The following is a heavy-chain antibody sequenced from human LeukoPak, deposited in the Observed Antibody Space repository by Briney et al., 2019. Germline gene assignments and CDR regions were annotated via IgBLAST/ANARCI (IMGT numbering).Heavy chain of an antibody. CDR2: FDPEDGET. CDR1: GYTLTELS. V-gene: IGHV1-24*01. Sequence: ASVKASCKVSGYTLTELSMHWVRQAPGKGLEWMGGFDPEDGETIYAQKFQGRVTMTEDTSTDTAYMELSSLRSEDTAVYYCATCSSTSCYLYYFDYWGQGTLVAVSS. CDR3: ATCSSTSCYLYYFDY. J-gene: IGHJ4*02. D-gene: IGHD2-2*01.